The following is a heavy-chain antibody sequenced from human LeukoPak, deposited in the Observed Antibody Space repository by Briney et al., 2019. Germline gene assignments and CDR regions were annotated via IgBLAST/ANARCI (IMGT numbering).Heavy chain of an antibody. V-gene: IGHV1-69*04. J-gene: IGHJ4*02. D-gene: IGHD5-12*01. CDR1: GGTFSSYA. CDR3: ARDRAEEWLRFRPFYFDY. CDR2: IIPILGIA. Sequence: ASVKVSCKASGGTFSSYAISWARQAPGQGLEWMGRIIPILGIANYAQKFQGRVTITADKSTSTAYMELSSLRSEDTAVYYCARDRAEEWLRFRPFYFDYWGQGTLVTVSS.